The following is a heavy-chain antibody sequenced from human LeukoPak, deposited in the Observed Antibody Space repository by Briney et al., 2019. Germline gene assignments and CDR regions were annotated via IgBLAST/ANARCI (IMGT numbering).Heavy chain of an antibody. J-gene: IGHJ4*02. V-gene: IGHV1-46*01. CDR3: ARVGYYYDSSGYYPAY. D-gene: IGHD3-22*01. CDR2: INPSGGST. Sequence: ASVKVSCKASGYTFTSYYMHWVRQAPGQGLEWMGIINPSGGSTSYAQKFQGRVTMTRDTSTSTVYMELSSLRSEDTAVYYCARVGYYYDSSGYYPAYWGQGTLVTVSS. CDR1: GYTFTSYY.